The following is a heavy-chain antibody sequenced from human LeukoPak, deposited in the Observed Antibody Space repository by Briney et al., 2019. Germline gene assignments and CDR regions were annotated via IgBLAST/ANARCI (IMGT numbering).Heavy chain of an antibody. J-gene: IGHJ4*02. D-gene: IGHD5-18*01. CDR3: ARQRGGYSYGYVPGDKYFDY. V-gene: IGHV4-4*02. CDR1: GGSISSSNW. CDR2: IYHSGST. Sequence: TPSQTLSLTCTVSGGSISSSNWWSWVRQPPGKGLEWIGEIYHSGSTNYNPSLKSRVTISVDKSKNQFSLKLSSVTAADTAVYYCARQRGGYSYGYVPGDKYFDYWGQGTLVTVSS.